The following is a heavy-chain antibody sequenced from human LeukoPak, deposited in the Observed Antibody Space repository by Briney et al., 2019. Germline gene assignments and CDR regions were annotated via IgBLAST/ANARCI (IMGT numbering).Heavy chain of an antibody. CDR3: AELGITMIGGV. D-gene: IGHD3-10*02. Sequence: GGSLRLSCAASGFTLGNYAMTWVRQAPGKGLEWVSAIRGSGSGTNYGDSVKGRFTISRDNAKNSLYLQMNSLRAEDTAVYYCAELGITMIGGVWGKGTTVTISS. J-gene: IGHJ6*04. CDR1: GFTLGNYA. V-gene: IGHV3-23*01. CDR2: IRGSGSGT.